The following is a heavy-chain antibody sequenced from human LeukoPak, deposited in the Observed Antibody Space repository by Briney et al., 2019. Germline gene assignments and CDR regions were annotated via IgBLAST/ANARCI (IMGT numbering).Heavy chain of an antibody. CDR1: GFTFSSYA. V-gene: IGHV3-23*01. CDR3: AKDRPHPSVEPTNFDY. J-gene: IGHJ4*02. CDR2: ISGSGGST. Sequence: GGSLRLSCAASGFTFSSYAMSWVRQAPGKGLEWVSAISGSGGSTYYTDAVKGRFTVSRDNSKNTLYLQMNSLGAEDTAVYYCAKDRPHPSVEPTNFDYWGQGTLVTVSS. D-gene: IGHD2-8*01.